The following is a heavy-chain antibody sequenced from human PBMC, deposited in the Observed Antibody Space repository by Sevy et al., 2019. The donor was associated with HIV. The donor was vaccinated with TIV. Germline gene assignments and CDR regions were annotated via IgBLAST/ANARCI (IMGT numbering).Heavy chain of an antibody. CDR1: GGSISSGYYY. CDR3: ARDIGFSGKYYGF. Sequence: SETLSLTCTVSGGSISSGYYYWSWIRQHPGKGLEWIGYIYYSGSTYYNPSLKSRVTISVDTSKNQFSLKLSSATPADTAVYYCARDIGFSGKYYGFWGQGTLVTVSS. J-gene: IGHJ4*02. V-gene: IGHV4-31*03. D-gene: IGHD1-26*01. CDR2: IYYSGST.